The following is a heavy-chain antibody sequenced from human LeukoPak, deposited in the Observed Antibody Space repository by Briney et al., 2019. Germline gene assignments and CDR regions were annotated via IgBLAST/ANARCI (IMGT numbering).Heavy chain of an antibody. CDR1: GYTLTELS. CDR2: FDPEDGET. V-gene: IGHV1-24*01. CDR3: TTEHNYYDSSGYFAYFDY. J-gene: IGHJ4*02. D-gene: IGHD3-22*01. Sequence: ASVKVSCKVSGYTLTELSMHWVRQAPGKGLEWMGGFDPEDGETIYAQKFQGRVTMTEDTSTDTDYMELSSLRSEDTAVYYCTTEHNYYDSSGYFAYFDYWGQGTLVTVSS.